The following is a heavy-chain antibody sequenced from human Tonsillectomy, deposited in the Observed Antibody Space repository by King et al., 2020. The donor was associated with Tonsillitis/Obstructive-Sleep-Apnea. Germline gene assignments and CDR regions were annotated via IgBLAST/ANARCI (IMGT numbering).Heavy chain of an antibody. CDR3: ARHDVMGGYENSYYLDV. D-gene: IGHD5-12*01. J-gene: IGHJ6*03. CDR2: IYPGDSDT. Sequence: QLVQSGAEVKKPGASLKISCKGSGYSFTTYWIGWVRQMPGKGLEWMGIIYPGDSDTIYSPSFQDQVTISADKSISAAYLQWSSLKASDTAMYYCARHDVMGGYENSYYLDVWGKGTTVTVSS. CDR1: GYSFTTYW. V-gene: IGHV5-51*01.